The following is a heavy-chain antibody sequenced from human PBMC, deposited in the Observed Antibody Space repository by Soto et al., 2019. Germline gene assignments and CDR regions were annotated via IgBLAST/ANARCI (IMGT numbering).Heavy chain of an antibody. D-gene: IGHD3-3*01. CDR1: GGSFSGYY. CDR2: INHSGST. CDR3: ARIPLRVFWSGYKAYYFDY. V-gene: IGHV4-34*01. J-gene: IGHJ4*02. Sequence: SETLSLTCAVYGGSFSGYYWSWIRQPPGKGLEWIGEINHSGSTNYNPSLKSRVTISVDTSKNQFSLKLSSVTAADTAVYYCARIPLRVFWSGYKAYYFDYWGQGTLVTVSS.